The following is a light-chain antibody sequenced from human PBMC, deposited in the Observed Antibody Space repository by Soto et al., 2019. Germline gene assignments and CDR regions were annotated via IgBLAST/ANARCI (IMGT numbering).Light chain of an antibody. CDR1: ALPKQY. V-gene: IGLV3-25*03. CDR3: QSADATAIYVV. Sequence: YELTQPPSVSVSPGQTARITCSGDALPKQYAFWYQQKPGQAPVLVIYKNNETASGIPERFSGSSSGTTVTLTISGVQAEDEADYYCQSADATAIYVVFGGGTKLTVL. J-gene: IGLJ2*01. CDR2: KNN.